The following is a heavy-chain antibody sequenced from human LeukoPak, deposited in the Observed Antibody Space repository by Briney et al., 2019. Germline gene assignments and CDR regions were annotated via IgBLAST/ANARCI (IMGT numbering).Heavy chain of an antibody. CDR3: AKSPLTYSSSWYGY. V-gene: IGHV3-23*01. J-gene: IGHJ4*02. CDR2: ISGSGGST. Sequence: PGGSLRLSCAASGFTFSSYALSWVRPAPGKGVEGVSTISGSGGSTYYADSVKGRFTISRDNSKNTLYLQMNSLRAEDTAVYYCAKSPLTYSSSWYGYWGQGTLVTVSS. CDR1: GFTFSSYA. D-gene: IGHD6-13*01.